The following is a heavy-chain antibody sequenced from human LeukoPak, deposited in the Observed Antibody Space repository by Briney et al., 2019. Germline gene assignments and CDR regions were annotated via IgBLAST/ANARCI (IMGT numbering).Heavy chain of an antibody. CDR3: AKWARNYGDYRAFDY. J-gene: IGHJ4*02. CDR1: GFTFSTYA. V-gene: IGHV3-23*01. CDR2: ISGSGDST. Sequence: GGSLRLSCAASGFTFSTYAMSWVRQAPGEGLEWVSSISGSGDSTYYGDSVKGRFTISRDNSKNTLFLQMNSLRAEDTAVYYCAKWARNYGDYRAFDYWGQGTLVTVSS. D-gene: IGHD4-17*01.